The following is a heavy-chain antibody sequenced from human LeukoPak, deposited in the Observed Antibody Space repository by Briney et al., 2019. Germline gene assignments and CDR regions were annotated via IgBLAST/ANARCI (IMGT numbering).Heavy chain of an antibody. D-gene: IGHD2-21*02. J-gene: IGHJ4*02. Sequence: ASVKVSCKASGGTFSSYAISWVRQAPGQGLEWMGRIIPILGIANYAQKFRGRVTITADKSTSTAYMELSSLRSEDTAVYYCARDPCGGDCYSGEEFDYWGQGTLVTVSS. CDR2: IIPILGIA. V-gene: IGHV1-69*04. CDR1: GGTFSSYA. CDR3: ARDPCGGDCYSGEEFDY.